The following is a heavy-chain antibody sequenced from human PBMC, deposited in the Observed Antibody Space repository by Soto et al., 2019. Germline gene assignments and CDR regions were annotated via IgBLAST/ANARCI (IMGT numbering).Heavy chain of an antibody. CDR1: GGSIGSFY. D-gene: IGHD3-3*02. J-gene: IGHJ4*02. CDR3: ARSHSFDGSIYHYYFDF. CDR2: IYASRAT. Sequence: SETLSLTCTVSGGSIGSFYWSWIRQSPGGTLEWIGYIYASRATTYNPSHESRNTMSVDIPKNEFSLDLTSVTAADTAVFYGARSHSFDGSIYHYYFDFWGQGTLVTVSS. V-gene: IGHV4-59*01.